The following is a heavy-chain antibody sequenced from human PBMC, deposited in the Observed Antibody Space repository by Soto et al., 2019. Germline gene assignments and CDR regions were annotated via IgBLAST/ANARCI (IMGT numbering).Heavy chain of an antibody. Sequence: GESLKISCKGSGYSFTSYWISWVRQMPGKGLEWMGRIDPSDSYTNYSPSFQGHVTISADKSISTAYLQWSSLKAADTAVYYCARSHIVPRLLMYPYDYWGQGTLVTVSS. D-gene: IGHD6-6*01. CDR3: ARSHIVPRLLMYPYDY. V-gene: IGHV5-10-1*01. CDR2: IDPSDSYT. J-gene: IGHJ4*02. CDR1: GYSFTSYW.